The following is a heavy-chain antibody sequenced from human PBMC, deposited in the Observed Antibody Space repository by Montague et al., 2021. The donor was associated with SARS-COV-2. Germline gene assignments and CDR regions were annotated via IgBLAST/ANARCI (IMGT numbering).Heavy chain of an antibody. CDR3: ARLTRYFDSSGSPSAFDF. D-gene: IGHD3-22*01. Sequence: SETLSLTCTVSGGSITNNIDYWAWIRQPPGKGLEWIGSIYYTGNTYYYPSLKSPVTISVVTSKNPFTLNLISVTAAAKAVYYCARLTRYFDSSGSPSAFDFWGQGTKVTVSS. CDR2: IYYTGNT. J-gene: IGHJ3*01. V-gene: IGHV4-39*02. CDR1: GGSITNNIDY.